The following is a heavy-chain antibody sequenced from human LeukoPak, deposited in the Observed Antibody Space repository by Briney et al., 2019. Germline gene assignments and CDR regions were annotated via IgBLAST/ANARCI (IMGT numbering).Heavy chain of an antibody. CDR1: GDSVSSNDAA. D-gene: IGHD3-10*01. Sequence: SQTLSLTCAISGDSVSSNDAAWNWIRQSPSRGLEWVGRTFYRSKWYYDSAVSVKSRITINPDTSKNQFSLQLNSVTPKDTAVYYCARENTLVRGTRNPFDYWGRGTLVTVSS. CDR2: TFYRSKWYY. CDR3: ARENTLVRGTRNPFDY. J-gene: IGHJ4*02. V-gene: IGHV6-1*01.